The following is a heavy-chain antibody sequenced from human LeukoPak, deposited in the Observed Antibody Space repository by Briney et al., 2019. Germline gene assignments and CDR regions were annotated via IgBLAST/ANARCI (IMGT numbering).Heavy chain of an antibody. J-gene: IGHJ4*02. CDR3: ARNATYPFDS. CDR1: GYSISSDCY. V-gene: IGHV4-38-2*01. Sequence: PSETLSLTCAVSGYSISSDCYWGWIRQPPGKGLEWIGSIYHSGSTSYNPSLKSRVTISVDTSKNQFSLKLTSVTAADSAVYYCARNATYPFDSRGQGTLVTVSS. CDR2: IYHSGST.